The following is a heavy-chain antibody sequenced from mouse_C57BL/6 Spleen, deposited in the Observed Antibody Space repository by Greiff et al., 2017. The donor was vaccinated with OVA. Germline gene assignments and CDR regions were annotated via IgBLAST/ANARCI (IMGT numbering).Heavy chain of an antibody. V-gene: IGHV1-81*01. D-gene: IGHD2-3*01. CDR3: ARFPYDGYYECAY. CDR1: GYTFTSYG. J-gene: IGHJ3*01. CDR2: IYPRSGNT. Sequence: VQLVESGAELARPGASVKLSCKASGYTFTSYGISWVKQRTGQGLEWIGEIYPRSGNTYYNEKFKGKATLTADKSSSTAYMELRSLTSEDSAVYFCARFPYDGYYECAYWGQGTLVTVSA.